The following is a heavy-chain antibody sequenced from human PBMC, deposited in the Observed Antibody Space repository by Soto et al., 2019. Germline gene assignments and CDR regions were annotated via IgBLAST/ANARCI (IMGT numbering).Heavy chain of an antibody. CDR3: ARESHDILTGPPWVWYFDL. Sequence: QVQLQQWGAGPLRPLDTLSLTCGVSGGSFSGYYWAWIRQSPGKGLEWIGEINDRGSINYNPSLKRRVSISVDTSKDHCCLNLGSVTAADTVVNYCARESHDILTGPPWVWYFDLWGRGTLVSVSS. CDR1: GGSFSGYY. V-gene: IGHV4-34*01. D-gene: IGHD3-9*01. CDR2: INDRGSI. J-gene: IGHJ2*01.